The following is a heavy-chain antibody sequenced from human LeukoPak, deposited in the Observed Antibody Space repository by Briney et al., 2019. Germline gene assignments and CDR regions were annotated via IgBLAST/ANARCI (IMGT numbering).Heavy chain of an antibody. V-gene: IGHV3-9*01. CDR1: GFTFDDYA. Sequence: PGRSLRLSCAASGFTFDDYAMHWVRQAPGKGLEWVSGISWNSGSIGYADSVKGRFTISRDNAKNSLYLQMNSLRAEDTALYYCAKRVWGRFGEIPDANYWGQGTLVTVSS. J-gene: IGHJ4*02. D-gene: IGHD3-10*01. CDR2: ISWNSGSI. CDR3: AKRVWGRFGEIPDANY.